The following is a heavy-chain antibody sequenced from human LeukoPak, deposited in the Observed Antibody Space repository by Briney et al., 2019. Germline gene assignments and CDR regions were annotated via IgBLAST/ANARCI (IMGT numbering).Heavy chain of an antibody. V-gene: IGHV3-30*18. CDR2: ISYDGSNK. CDR1: GFTFSRHD. Sequence: PGGSLRLSCVASGFTFSRHDMNWVRQAPGKGLEWVADISYDGSNKYYADSVKGRFTISRDNSKNTLYLQMNSLRTEDTAVYYCAKGVSSSWSNDAFDIWGQGTMVTVSS. D-gene: IGHD6-13*01. J-gene: IGHJ3*02. CDR3: AKGVSSSWSNDAFDI.